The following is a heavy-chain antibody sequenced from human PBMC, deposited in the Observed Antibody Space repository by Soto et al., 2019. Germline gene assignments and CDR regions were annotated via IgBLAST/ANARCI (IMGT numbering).Heavy chain of an antibody. D-gene: IGHD6-13*01. CDR3: ARREQQQLGLGMDV. J-gene: IGHJ6*02. CDR1: GYSITNYW. Sequence: GESLKNRCNGSGYSITNYWISRVRQMPGKGLEWMGRIDPSDSYTNYSPSFQGHVTISADKSISTAYLQWSSLKASDTAMYYCARREQQQLGLGMDVWGQGTTVTVSS. V-gene: IGHV5-10-1*01. CDR2: IDPSDSYT.